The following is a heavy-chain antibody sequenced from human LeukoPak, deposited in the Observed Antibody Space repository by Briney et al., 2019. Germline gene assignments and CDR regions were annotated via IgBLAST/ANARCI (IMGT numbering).Heavy chain of an antibody. CDR3: ARERGHSGYDLYDY. CDR2: IKHDGSEI. D-gene: IGHD5-12*01. V-gene: IGHV3-7*01. CDR1: GLSFRNYW. J-gene: IGHJ4*02. Sequence: GGSLRLSCAASGLSFRNYWMGWVRQAPGKGLEWVANIKHDGSEIYYLDSVEGRFTISRDTAKDSLYLQMNSLRVEDTAVYYCARERGHSGYDLYDYWGQGTLVTVSS.